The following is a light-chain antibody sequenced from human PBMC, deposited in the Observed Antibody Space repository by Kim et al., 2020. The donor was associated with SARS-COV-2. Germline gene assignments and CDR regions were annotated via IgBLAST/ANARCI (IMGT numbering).Light chain of an antibody. J-gene: IGLJ2*01. CDR1: SLRSYY. CDR2: GKN. Sequence: LTQDPAVSVALGQTVRITCQGDSLRSYYASWYQQKPGQAPVLVIYGKNNRPSGIPDRFSGSSSGNTASLTITGAQAEDEADYYCKSRDSSGKVVFGGGTKLTVL. CDR3: KSRDSSGKVV. V-gene: IGLV3-19*01.